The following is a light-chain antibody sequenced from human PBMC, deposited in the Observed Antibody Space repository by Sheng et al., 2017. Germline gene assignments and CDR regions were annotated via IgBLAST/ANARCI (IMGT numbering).Light chain of an antibody. CDR2: AAS. Sequence: DIHMTQSPSSVSASVGDRVTITCRASQGISTWLAWYQQKPGKAPELLIYAASTLQSGVPSRFSGSGSGTDFTLTISCLQSEDFATYYCQQYYSFPYTFGQGTKLEI. CDR1: QGISTW. V-gene: IGKV1-12*01. J-gene: IGKJ2*01. CDR3: QQYYSFPYT.